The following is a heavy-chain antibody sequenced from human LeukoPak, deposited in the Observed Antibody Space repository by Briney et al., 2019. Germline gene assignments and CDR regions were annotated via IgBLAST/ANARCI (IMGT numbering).Heavy chain of an antibody. V-gene: IGHV1-24*01. CDR3: ARGRHYYESSDYYYEGDGFDI. CDR1: GYTLTELS. CDR2: FDPEDGET. Sequence: ASVKVSCKVSGYTLTELSMHWVRQAPGKGLEWMGGFDPEDGETIYAQKFQGRVTMTRDMSTSTVYMDLRSLRSDDTAVYYCARGRHYYESSDYYYEGDGFDIWGQGTMVTVSS. D-gene: IGHD3-22*01. J-gene: IGHJ3*02.